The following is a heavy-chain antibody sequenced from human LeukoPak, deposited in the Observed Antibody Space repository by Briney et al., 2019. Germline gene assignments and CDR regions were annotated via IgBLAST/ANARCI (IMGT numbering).Heavy chain of an antibody. CDR3: AKSRIAYSSSWYYFDY. Sequence: GGSLRLSCAASGFTFDDYAMHWVRQAPGKGLEWVSGISWNSGSIGYADSVRGRFTISRDNAKNSLYLQMNSLRAEDTALYYCAKSRIAYSSSWYYFDYWGQGTLVTVSS. CDR1: GFTFDDYA. D-gene: IGHD6-13*01. V-gene: IGHV3-9*01. J-gene: IGHJ4*02. CDR2: ISWNSGSI.